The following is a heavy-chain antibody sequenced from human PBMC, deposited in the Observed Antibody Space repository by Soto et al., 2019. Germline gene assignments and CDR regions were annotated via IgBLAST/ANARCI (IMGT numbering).Heavy chain of an antibody. CDR2: IYYSGST. D-gene: IGHD2-2*02. CDR1: GGSISSYY. V-gene: IGHV4-59*01. Sequence: SETLSLTCTVSGGSISSYYWSWIRQPPGKGLEWIGYIYYSGSTNYNPSLKSRVTISVDTSKNQFSLKLSSVTAADTAVYYCAREVHPAAISPYMDVWGKGTTVTVSS. J-gene: IGHJ6*03. CDR3: AREVHPAAISPYMDV.